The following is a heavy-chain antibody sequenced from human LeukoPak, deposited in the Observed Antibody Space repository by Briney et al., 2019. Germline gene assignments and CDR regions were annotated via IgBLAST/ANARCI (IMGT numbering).Heavy chain of an antibody. CDR3: AKGAVTYYYDSSGYYPFDY. CDR2: IRYDGSNK. Sequence: GGSLRLSCAASGFTFSSYGMHWVRQAPGKGLEWVACIRYDGSNKYYADSVKGRFTIPTHNSKNTLYLQMNSLRADDTAVYYCAKGAVTYYYDSSGYYPFDYWGQGTLVTVS. V-gene: IGHV3-30*02. J-gene: IGHJ4*02. D-gene: IGHD3-22*01. CDR1: GFTFSSYG.